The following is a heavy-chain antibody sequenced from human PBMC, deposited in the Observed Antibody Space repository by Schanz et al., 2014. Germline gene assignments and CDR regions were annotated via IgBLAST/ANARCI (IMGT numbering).Heavy chain of an antibody. V-gene: IGHV1-69*08. CDR1: GGTFSTYT. J-gene: IGHJ1*01. D-gene: IGHD2-15*01. CDR2: IIPILGIA. Sequence: QVQLVQSGAEVKKPGSSMKVSCKASGGTFSTYTISWVRQAPGQGLEWMGRIIPILGIANYAQRFQGRVTITADKSSDSAYMELSSLRSEDTAVYFCAKESEIVVVVGTSMSGDFHHWGQGTLVTVSS. CDR3: AKESEIVVVVGTSMSGDFHH.